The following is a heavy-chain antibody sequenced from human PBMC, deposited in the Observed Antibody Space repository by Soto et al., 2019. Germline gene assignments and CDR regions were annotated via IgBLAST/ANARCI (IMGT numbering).Heavy chain of an antibody. CDR3: ARDKDRYCSGGSCPDAFDI. CDR2: VYYSGST. D-gene: IGHD2-15*01. J-gene: IGHJ3*02. V-gene: IGHV4-59*01. CDR1: GGASRRYQ. Sequence: TSGTLSRTGRVCGGASRRYQGRWIGRPPGKGLEWIGYVYYSGSTNYNPSLKSRVTISVDTSKNQFSLKLSSVTAADTAAYYCARDKDRYCSGGSCPDAFDICGQGTMVTVSS.